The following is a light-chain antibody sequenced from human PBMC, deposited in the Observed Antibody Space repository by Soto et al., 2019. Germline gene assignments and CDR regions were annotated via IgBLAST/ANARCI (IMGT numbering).Light chain of an antibody. Sequence: QSVLTQPPSVSGTPGQTVTISCSGSSSNIGKDFVSWYQQFPGTAPKLLIYTDNQRPSGVPDRFSGSKSGTSASLAISGLRSEDEATYYCSTWDDSLSGFVILGGGPKVTAL. J-gene: IGLJ2*01. CDR3: STWDDSLSGFVI. V-gene: IGLV1-47*01. CDR2: TDN. CDR1: SSNIGKDF.